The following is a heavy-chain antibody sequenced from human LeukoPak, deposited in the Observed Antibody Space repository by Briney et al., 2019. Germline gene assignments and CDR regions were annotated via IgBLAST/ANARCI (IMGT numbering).Heavy chain of an antibody. J-gene: IGHJ4*02. Sequence: GASVKVSCKASGYTFTSSVINWVRQAPGQGLEWMGWISAYNGNTNSAQKLQGRVTMTTDTSTSTAYMELRSLRADDTAVYYCARGGGYSSSWYYFDYWGQGTLVTVSS. CDR1: GYTFTSSV. CDR3: ARGGGYSSSWYYFDY. D-gene: IGHD6-13*01. CDR2: ISAYNGNT. V-gene: IGHV1-18*01.